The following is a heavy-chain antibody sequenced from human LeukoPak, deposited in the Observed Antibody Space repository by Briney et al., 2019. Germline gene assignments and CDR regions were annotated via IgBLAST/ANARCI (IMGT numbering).Heavy chain of an antibody. D-gene: IGHD3-10*01. V-gene: IGHV3-23*01. Sequence: GGSLRLSCAASGFTFSSYAMSWVRQAPGKGLEWVSAISGSGGNTYYADSVKGGFTISRDNSKNTLYLQMDSLRAEDTAVYYCAKNPFVGYGSDYFDDWGQGTLVTVSS. CDR1: GFTFSSYA. CDR3: AKNPFVGYGSDYFDD. CDR2: ISGSGGNT. J-gene: IGHJ4*02.